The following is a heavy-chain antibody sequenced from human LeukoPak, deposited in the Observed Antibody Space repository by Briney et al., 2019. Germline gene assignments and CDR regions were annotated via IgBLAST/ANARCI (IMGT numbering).Heavy chain of an antibody. CDR1: GGSISSYY. Sequence: SETLSLTCTVSGGSISSYYWSWIRQRPGKGLEWIAYIHNSGTTSYNPSLKSRVTISIETSKNQFSLKLTSVTAADTALYYCARGSGMDVWGQGTTVTVSS. CDR2: IHNSGTT. CDR3: ARGSGMDV. V-gene: IGHV4-59*01. J-gene: IGHJ6*02.